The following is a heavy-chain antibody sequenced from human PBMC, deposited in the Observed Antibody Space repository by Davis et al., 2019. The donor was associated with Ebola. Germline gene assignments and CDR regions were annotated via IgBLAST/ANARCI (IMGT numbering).Heavy chain of an antibody. V-gene: IGHV3-7*03. J-gene: IGHJ2*01. CDR1: GFTFSRYA. Sequence: GESLKISCAASGFTFSRYAMHWVRQAPGKGLEWVANINEYGTEKNYVDSVKGRFTISRDNAKNSVYMQLTSLRVEDTAVYYCARYRYRWSAWFFDLWGRGTLVTVSS. CDR3: ARYRYRWSAWFFDL. D-gene: IGHD4-23*01. CDR2: INEYGTEK.